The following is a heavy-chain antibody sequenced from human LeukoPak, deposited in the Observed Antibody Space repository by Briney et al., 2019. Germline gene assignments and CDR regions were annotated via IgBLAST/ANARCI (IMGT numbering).Heavy chain of an antibody. Sequence: ASVKVSCKASGYTFTSYYMHWLRQAPGQGLEWMGTINPSGGSTSYAQKFQGRVTMTRDTSTSTVYMELSSLRSENTAVYYCAREFAHVDTAMVFDYWGQGTLVTVSS. CDR3: AREFAHVDTAMVFDY. CDR1: GYTFTSYY. CDR2: INPSGGST. J-gene: IGHJ4*02. D-gene: IGHD5-18*01. V-gene: IGHV1-46*01.